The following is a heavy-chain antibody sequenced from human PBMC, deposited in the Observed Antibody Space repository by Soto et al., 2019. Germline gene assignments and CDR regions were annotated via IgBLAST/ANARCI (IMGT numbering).Heavy chain of an antibody. CDR2: INAGNGNT. J-gene: IGHJ4*02. D-gene: IGHD6-13*01. V-gene: IGHV1-3*01. CDR3: VAAAGYFYFND. Sequence: QVQLVQSGAEVKKPGASVKVSCKASGYTFTSYAMHWVRQAPGQRLEWMGWINAGNGNTKYSQKFQGRVTITRDTSASSAYLELSSLRSEDAAAYYCVAAAGYFYFNDWGQGTLVTV. CDR1: GYTFTSYA.